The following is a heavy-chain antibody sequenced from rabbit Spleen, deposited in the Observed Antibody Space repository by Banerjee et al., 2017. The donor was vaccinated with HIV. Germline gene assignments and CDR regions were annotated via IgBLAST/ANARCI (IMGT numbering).Heavy chain of an antibody. D-gene: IGHD8-1*01. Sequence: QEQLEESGGDLVKPEGSLTLTCKASGFSFSSGYDMRWVRQAPGRGLELIACIYTFNGNTWYASWVSGRLTISKASSTTVTLQMTSLTVADTATYFCARDTGSSFSTYGMDLWGQGTLVTVS. CDR2: IYTFNGNT. J-gene: IGHJ6*01. CDR1: GFSFSSGYD. CDR3: ARDTGSSFSTYGMDL. V-gene: IGHV1S45*01.